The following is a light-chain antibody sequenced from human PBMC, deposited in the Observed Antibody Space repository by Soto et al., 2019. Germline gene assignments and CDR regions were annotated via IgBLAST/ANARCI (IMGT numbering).Light chain of an antibody. V-gene: IGKV3-15*01. CDR3: HQYDNWPKT. CDR1: QSVSSN. CDR2: GAS. J-gene: IGKJ5*01. Sequence: EVVVTQSPATLSVSPGERATLSCRASQSVSSNLAWYQQKPGQAPRLLIYGASTRATGIPARFSGSGSGTEFTLTNSSLQSEDFAVYYCHQYDNWPKTFGQGTRLEIK.